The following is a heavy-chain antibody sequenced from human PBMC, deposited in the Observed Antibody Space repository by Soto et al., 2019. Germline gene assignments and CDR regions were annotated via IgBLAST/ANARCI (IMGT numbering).Heavy chain of an antibody. CDR2: IYYSGIT. CDR1: GESISSDGHY. CDR3: AKANRFTWPKSYYGMDV. D-gene: IGHD3-16*02. V-gene: IGHV4-31*03. Sequence: QVQLQESGPGLVKPSQTLSLTCTVSGESISSDGHYWSWIRQHPGKGLEWIGNIYYSGITNYNPSLKSRGTISVDTSKSQFSLELSSVTAADAAVYYCAKANRFTWPKSYYGMDVWGQGTTVTVSS. J-gene: IGHJ6*02.